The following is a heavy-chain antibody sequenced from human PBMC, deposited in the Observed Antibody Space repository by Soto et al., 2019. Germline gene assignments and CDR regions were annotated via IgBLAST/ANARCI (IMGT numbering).Heavy chain of an antibody. Sequence: GGSLRLSCAASGFTFSSYGMHWVRQAPGKGLEWVAVISYDGSNKYYADSVKGRFTISRDNSKNTLYLQMNSLRAEDTAVYYCARGITTPPGAFDIWGQGTMVTVSS. D-gene: IGHD3-22*01. J-gene: IGHJ3*02. CDR3: ARGITTPPGAFDI. CDR1: GFTFSSYG. V-gene: IGHV3-30*03. CDR2: ISYDGSNK.